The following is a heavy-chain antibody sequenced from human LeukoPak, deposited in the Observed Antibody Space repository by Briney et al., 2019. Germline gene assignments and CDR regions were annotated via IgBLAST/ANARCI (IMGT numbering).Heavy chain of an antibody. CDR1: GFTFSDYY. Sequence: PGGSLRLSCAASGFTFSDYYMSWIRQAPGKGLEWVSYISSSGSTIFYADSVKGRFTSSRDNAKNSLYLQMNSLRAEDTAVYYCVSLTFKWAVDAFDIWGQGTMVTVSS. V-gene: IGHV3-11*01. CDR2: ISSSGSTI. CDR3: VSLTFKWAVDAFDI. J-gene: IGHJ3*02. D-gene: IGHD1-26*01.